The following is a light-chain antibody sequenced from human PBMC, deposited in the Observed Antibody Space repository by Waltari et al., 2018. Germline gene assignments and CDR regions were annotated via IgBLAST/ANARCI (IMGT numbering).Light chain of an antibody. J-gene: IGKJ1*01. CDR1: QSLTKNF. Sequence: EIVLTQSPDTLSLSPGERATLSCRASQSLTKNFLAWYQQKPGQAARLLIYAVSSRATGIPDRFSGSGSGTDFTLTMNRLEPEDSAVYFCQQYGDAPLTFGQGTKVEIK. CDR3: QQYGDAPLT. V-gene: IGKV3-20*01. CDR2: AVS.